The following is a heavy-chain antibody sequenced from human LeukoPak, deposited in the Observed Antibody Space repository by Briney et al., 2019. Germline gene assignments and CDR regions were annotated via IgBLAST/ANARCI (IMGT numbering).Heavy chain of an antibody. CDR1: GGSISSGSYY. D-gene: IGHD3-22*01. V-gene: IGHV4-61*02. CDR3: ARIEREYYYDSSGSFDY. Sequence: SETLSLTCTVSGGSISSGSYYWSWIRQPAGKGLEWIGRIYTSGSTNYNPSLKSRVTISVDTSKNQFSLKLSSVTAADTAVYYCARIEREYYYDSSGSFDYWGQGTLVTVSS. J-gene: IGHJ4*02. CDR2: IYTSGST.